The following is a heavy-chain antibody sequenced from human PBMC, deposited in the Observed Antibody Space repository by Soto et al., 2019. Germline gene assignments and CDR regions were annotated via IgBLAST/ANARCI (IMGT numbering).Heavy chain of an antibody. J-gene: IGHJ5*02. CDR3: ASHSSSNWFDP. Sequence: SVKVSCKASGGTFSSYAISWVRQAPGQGLEWMGGIIPIFGTANYAQKFQGRVTITADKSTSTAYMGLSSLRSEDTAAYYCASHSSSNWFDPWGQGTLVTVSS. CDR2: IIPIFGTA. V-gene: IGHV1-69*06. CDR1: GGTFSSYA. D-gene: IGHD6-6*01.